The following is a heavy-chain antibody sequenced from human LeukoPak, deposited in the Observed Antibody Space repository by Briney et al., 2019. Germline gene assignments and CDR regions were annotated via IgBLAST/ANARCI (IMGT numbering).Heavy chain of an antibody. Sequence: GGSLRLSCAASGFTFSSYAMSWVRQAPGKGLKWVSAISGSGGSTYYADSVKGRFTISRDNSKNTLYLQMNSLRAEDTAVYYCAKDLKGTMAYGYWGQGTLVTVSS. V-gene: IGHV3-23*01. CDR3: AKDLKGTMAYGY. J-gene: IGHJ4*02. CDR1: GFTFSSYA. D-gene: IGHD3-10*01. CDR2: ISGSGGST.